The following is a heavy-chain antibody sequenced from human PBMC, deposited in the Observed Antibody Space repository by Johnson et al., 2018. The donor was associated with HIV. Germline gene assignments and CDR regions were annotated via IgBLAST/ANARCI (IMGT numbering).Heavy chain of an antibody. J-gene: IGHJ3*02. V-gene: IGHV3-30*04. CDR3: ARGGVIHDAFDI. CDR2: ISFDGSNK. CDR1: GFTFSNYP. D-gene: IGHD3-3*01. Sequence: QVQLVESGGGVVQPGRSLRLSCAASGFTFSNYPMHWVRQAPGKGLEWVAVISFDGSNKYYADFVKGRFTISRDNSKNTLYLQMNSLRAEDTAVYYCARGGVIHDAFDIWGKGTMVTVSS.